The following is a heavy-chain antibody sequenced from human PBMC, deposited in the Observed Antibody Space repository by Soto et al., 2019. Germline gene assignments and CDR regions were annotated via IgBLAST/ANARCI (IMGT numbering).Heavy chain of an antibody. J-gene: IGHJ6*02. CDR1: GGSFSGYY. Sequence: SETLSLTCAVYGGSFSGYYWSWVRQSPGKGLEWIGLVNLGGNTNYSPPLKSRATISIDVSKNQFSLNLTSLTATDAAVYYCARTMTTVTTLGMDVWGQGTTVTVSS. CDR3: ARTMTTVTTLGMDV. CDR2: VNLGGNT. V-gene: IGHV4-34*01. D-gene: IGHD4-4*01.